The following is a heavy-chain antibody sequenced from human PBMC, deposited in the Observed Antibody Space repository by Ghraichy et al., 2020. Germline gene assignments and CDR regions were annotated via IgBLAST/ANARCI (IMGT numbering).Heavy chain of an antibody. V-gene: IGHV3-11*01. J-gene: IGHJ4*02. CDR1: GFTFSDYY. CDR3: ARDGAGTLDY. CDR2: ITGSISVI. D-gene: IGHD6-13*01. Sequence: LSLTCAASGFTFSDYYMSWIRQAPGKGLEWVSYITGSISVIYYADSVKGRFTISRDNAKNSLYLQMNSLRAEDTAVYYCARDGAGTLDYWGQGTLVTVSS.